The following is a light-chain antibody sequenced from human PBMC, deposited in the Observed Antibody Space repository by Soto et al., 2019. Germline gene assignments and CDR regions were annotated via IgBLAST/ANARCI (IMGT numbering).Light chain of an antibody. J-gene: IGKJ1*01. Sequence: EIVLTQSPGTLSLSPWERAALSCGASQSVSSSYLAWYQRKPGQAPRLLIYNASSRATGIPDRFSGSGSGTDFTLTISRLEPEDFAVYYCQQYGNSRGTFGQGTKVDI. CDR2: NAS. CDR1: QSVSSSY. V-gene: IGKV3-20*01. CDR3: QQYGNSRGT.